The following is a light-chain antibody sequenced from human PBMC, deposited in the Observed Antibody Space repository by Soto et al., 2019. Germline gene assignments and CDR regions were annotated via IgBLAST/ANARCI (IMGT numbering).Light chain of an antibody. J-gene: IGKJ5*01. V-gene: IGKV3-15*01. CDR3: QQYNNWPPNT. Sequence: LMTQSPATLSVSAGDSATLSCRASQSVSNNLAWYQQKHGQAPRLLIYGASTRATGIPARFSGSGSGTEFTITISSLPSEDFAVYYCQQYNNWPPNTCGQGPRL. CDR2: GAS. CDR1: QSVSNN.